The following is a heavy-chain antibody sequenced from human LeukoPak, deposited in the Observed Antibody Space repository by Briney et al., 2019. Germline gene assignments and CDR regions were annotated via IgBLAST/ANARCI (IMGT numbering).Heavy chain of an antibody. CDR1: GYTFTSYD. V-gene: IGHV1-8*01. D-gene: IGHD1-26*01. Sequence: ASVKVSCKASGYTFTSYDISWVRQATGQGLEWMGRMNPNSGNTDYAQKFQGRVTMTRNTSISTAYMELSSLRSDDTAVYYCARVHYSGTYFSQNYFDYWGQGTLANVSS. CDR2: MNPNSGNT. J-gene: IGHJ4*02. CDR3: ARVHYSGTYFSQNYFDY.